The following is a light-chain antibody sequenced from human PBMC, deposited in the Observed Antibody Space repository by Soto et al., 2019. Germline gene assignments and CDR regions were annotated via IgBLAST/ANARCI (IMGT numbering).Light chain of an antibody. CDR3: QKYSNVPRT. V-gene: IGKV1-27*01. CDR1: QAISNY. Sequence: DIQMTQSPSSLSASVGDRVTITCRASQAISNYLAWYQQKPGKVPKLLIYTASTLQSGVPSRFSGSGSGTDFTLTISSLQPEDVATYYCQKYSNVPRTLGQGTKVEIK. J-gene: IGKJ1*01. CDR2: TAS.